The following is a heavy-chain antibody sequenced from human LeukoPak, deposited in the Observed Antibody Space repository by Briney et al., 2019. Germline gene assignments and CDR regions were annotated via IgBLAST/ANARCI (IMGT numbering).Heavy chain of an antibody. D-gene: IGHD5-24*01. CDR1: GFTFSSYG. V-gene: IGHV3-30*18. CDR2: ISYDGSNK. J-gene: IGHJ4*02. CDR3: AKLIGGRWLQSADY. Sequence: PGGSLRLSCAASGFTFSSYGMHWVRQAPGKGLEWVAVISYDGSNKYYADSVKGRFTISRDNSKNTLYLQMNSLRAEDTAVYYCAKLIGGRWLQSADYWGQGTLVTVSS.